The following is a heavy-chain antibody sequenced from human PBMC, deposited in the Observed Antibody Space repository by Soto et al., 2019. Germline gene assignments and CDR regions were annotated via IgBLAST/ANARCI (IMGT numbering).Heavy chain of an antibody. J-gene: IGHJ6*02. CDR2: IIPLLGST. Sequence: QVQVEQSGAEVKKPGSSLKVSCKTSGGPFSSQAFNWVRQARGHGLEWMGGIIPLLGSTTYAQKFQDRVTFTAYESTSTVYMELRSLRYEDTATYFCAMSDGPYFYYGIDVWGRGTTVTVSS. CDR3: AMSDGPYFYYGIDV. V-gene: IGHV1-69*01. D-gene: IGHD2-21*01. CDR1: GGPFSSQA.